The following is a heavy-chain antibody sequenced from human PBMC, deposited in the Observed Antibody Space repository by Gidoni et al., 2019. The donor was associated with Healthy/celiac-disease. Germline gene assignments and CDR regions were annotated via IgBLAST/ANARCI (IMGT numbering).Heavy chain of an antibody. D-gene: IGHD3-22*01. CDR1: GFPFSSYG. CDR2: IWYDGSNK. CDR3: ARDLGDSSGYLYYFDY. J-gene: IGHJ4*02. Sequence: QVQLVESGGGVVQPGRSLRLSCAASGFPFSSYGMHWVRQAPGKGLEWVAVIWYDGSNKYYADSVKGRFTISRDNSKNTLYLQMNSLRAEDTAVYYCARDLGDSSGYLYYFDYWGQGTLVTVSS. V-gene: IGHV3-33*01.